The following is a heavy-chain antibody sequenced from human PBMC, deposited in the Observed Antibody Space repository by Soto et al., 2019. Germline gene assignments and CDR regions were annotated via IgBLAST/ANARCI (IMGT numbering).Heavy chain of an antibody. V-gene: IGHV3-30-3*01. CDR1: GFTFSSYA. Sequence: QAQLVESGGGVVQPGRSLRLSCAASGFTFSSYAMHWVRQAPGKGLEWVAVISYDGSNKYYADSVKGRFTISRDNSKNTLYLQMNSLRAEDTAVYYCASTVTFHYWGQGTLVTVSS. D-gene: IGHD4-17*01. J-gene: IGHJ4*02. CDR2: ISYDGSNK. CDR3: ASTVTFHY.